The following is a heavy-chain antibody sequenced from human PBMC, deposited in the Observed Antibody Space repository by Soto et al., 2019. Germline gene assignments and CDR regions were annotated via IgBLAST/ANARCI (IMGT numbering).Heavy chain of an antibody. D-gene: IGHD2-15*01. CDR3: ARGPGGPDGPGDY. CDR2: INAGNGNT. Sequence: QVHLVQSGAEVKKPGASVKVSCKASGYTFTSYAMHWVRQAPGQRLEWMGWINAGNGNTKYSQKFQGRVTISRDTSASTAYMELSSLRSEDTAVYYCARGPGGPDGPGDYWGQGTLVTVSS. V-gene: IGHV1-3*01. J-gene: IGHJ4*02. CDR1: GYTFTSYA.